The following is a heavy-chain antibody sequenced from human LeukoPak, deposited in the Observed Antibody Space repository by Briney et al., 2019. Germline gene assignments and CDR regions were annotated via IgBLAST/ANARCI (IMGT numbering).Heavy chain of an antibody. J-gene: IGHJ3*02. CDR2: TYYRSKWYN. D-gene: IGHD3-10*01. Sequence: SQTLSLTCAISGDSVSSNSAAWNWIRQSPSGGLEWLGRTYYRSKWYNDYAVSVKSRITINPDTSKNQFYLQLNSVTPEDTAVYYCARGLYYYGSGSYSPDAFDIWGQGTMVTVSS. CDR3: ARGLYYYGSGSYSPDAFDI. CDR1: GDSVSSNSAA. V-gene: IGHV6-1*01.